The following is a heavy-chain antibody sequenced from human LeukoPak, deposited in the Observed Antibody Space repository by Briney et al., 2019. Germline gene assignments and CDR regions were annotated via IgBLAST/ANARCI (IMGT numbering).Heavy chain of an antibody. CDR2: IRSKANGGTA. Sequence: GGSLRLSCTASGFTFGDYAMSWVRQAPGKGLEWVGFIRSKANGGTAEYAASVKGRFTISRDDSKNIAHLQMNSLKTEDTAVYYRARDALRTPSVAGRGAEYFQHWGQGTLVTVSS. CDR1: GFTFGDYA. D-gene: IGHD6-19*01. V-gene: IGHV3-49*04. J-gene: IGHJ1*01. CDR3: ARDALRTPSVAGRGAEYFQH.